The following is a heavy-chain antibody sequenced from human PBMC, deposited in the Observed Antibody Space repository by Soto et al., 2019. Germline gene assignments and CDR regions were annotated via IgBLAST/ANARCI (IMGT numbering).Heavy chain of an antibody. J-gene: IGHJ4*02. CDR3: AKSQEIGTHFFDS. Sequence: GGSLRLSCESSGFTFIGFDMHWVRQPTGKGLEWVSSIGTAGDTYYAVSVKGRFTISRDNAKNSLSPQMNSLRAGDMAVYFCAKSQEIGTHFFDSWGQGTQVTVSS. CDR2: IGTAGDT. CDR1: GFTFIGFD. D-gene: IGHD6-13*01. V-gene: IGHV3-13*01.